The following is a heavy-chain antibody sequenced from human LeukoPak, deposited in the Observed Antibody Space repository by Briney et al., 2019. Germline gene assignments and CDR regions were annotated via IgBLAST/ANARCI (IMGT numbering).Heavy chain of an antibody. J-gene: IGHJ6*02. CDR1: GFTFSSYA. Sequence: GGSLRLSCAASGFTFSSYAMSWVRQAPGKGLEWVSVISGSGSSTYYADSVKGRFTISRDNSKNTLYLQMNSLRAEDTAVYYCATPEFHYYYGMDVWGQGTTVTVSS. V-gene: IGHV3-23*01. CDR2: ISGSGSST. CDR3: ATPEFHYYYGMDV. D-gene: IGHD3-10*01.